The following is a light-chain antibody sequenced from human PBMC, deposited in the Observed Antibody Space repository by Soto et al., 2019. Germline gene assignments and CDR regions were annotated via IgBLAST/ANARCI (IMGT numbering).Light chain of an antibody. CDR2: WAS. V-gene: IGKV4-1*01. CDR1: QSVLYSSNNKNY. Sequence: DIVMTQSPDSLAVSLGERATINCKSSQSVLYSSNNKNYLAWYQQKPGQPPKLLIYWASTRESGVPDRFSGSRSVTDFNFTISSRQPEDVAVYYCQQYFMTPYTFGQGTKLEIK. J-gene: IGKJ2*01. CDR3: QQYFMTPYT.